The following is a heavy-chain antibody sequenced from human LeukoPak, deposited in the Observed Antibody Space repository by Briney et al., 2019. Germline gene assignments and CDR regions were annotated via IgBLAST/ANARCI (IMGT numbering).Heavy chain of an antibody. J-gene: IGHJ6*03. V-gene: IGHV4-39*01. Sequence: PSETLSLTCSVSGVSITSSTYYWVWIRQPPGQGLEWIGNVYSSGGSRYNPSLQSRVSFSVDTSNNQFSLKLISVTAADTAVYYCARRSRGGGEPYYYYYMDVWGKGTTVTVSS. D-gene: IGHD1-14*01. CDR2: VYSSGGS. CDR1: GVSITSSTYY. CDR3: ARRSRGGGEPYYYYYMDV.